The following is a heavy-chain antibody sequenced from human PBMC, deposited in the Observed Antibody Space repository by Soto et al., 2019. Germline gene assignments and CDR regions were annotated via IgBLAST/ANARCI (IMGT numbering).Heavy chain of an antibody. V-gene: IGHV3-21*01. Sequence: EVQLVESGGGLVKPGGSLRLSCAASGFTFSSYSMNWVRQAPGKGLEWVSSISSSSSYIYYADSVKGRFTISRDNAKNSLYLQMNSLIAEDTAVYYCARDLGVVVVPAAIGRGSDYWGQGTLVTVSS. CDR1: GFTFSSYS. CDR3: ARDLGVVVVPAAIGRGSDY. J-gene: IGHJ4*02. CDR2: ISSSSSYI. D-gene: IGHD2-2*01.